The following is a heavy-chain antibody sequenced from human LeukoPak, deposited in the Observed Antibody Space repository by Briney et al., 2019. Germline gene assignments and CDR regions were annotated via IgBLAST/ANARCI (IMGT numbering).Heavy chain of an antibody. V-gene: IGHV1-18*04. CDR3: ARDFKDIVVVPAAPGY. D-gene: IGHD2-2*01. Sequence: ASVKVSCKASGHTFTGYYMHWVRQAPGQGLEWMGWISAYNGNTNYAQKLQGRVTMTTDTSTSTAYMELRSLRSDDTAVYYCARDFKDIVVVPAAPGYWGQGTLVTVSS. CDR2: ISAYNGNT. CDR1: GHTFTGYY. J-gene: IGHJ4*02.